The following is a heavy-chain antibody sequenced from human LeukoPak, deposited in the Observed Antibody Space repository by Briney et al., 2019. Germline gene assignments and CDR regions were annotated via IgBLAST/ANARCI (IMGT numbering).Heavy chain of an antibody. V-gene: IGHV3-30*18. CDR2: ISYDGSNK. J-gene: IGHJ4*02. Sequence: SGRSLRLSCAASGFTFSSYGMHWVRQAPGKGLEWVAVISYDGSNKYYADSVKGRFTISRDNSKNTLYLQMNSLRAEDTAVYYCAKDADYDILTAHPDYWGQGTLVTVSS. D-gene: IGHD3-9*01. CDR3: AKDADYDILTAHPDY. CDR1: GFTFSSYG.